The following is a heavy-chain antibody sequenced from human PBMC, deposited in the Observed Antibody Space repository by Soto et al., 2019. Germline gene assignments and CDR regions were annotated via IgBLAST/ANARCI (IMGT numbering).Heavy chain of an antibody. D-gene: IGHD5-12*01. CDR1: GGSLSGYY. V-gene: IGHV4-34*01. J-gene: IGHJ4*02. CDR3: ARGQEGVVATH. Sequence: QVQLQQWGAGLLKPSETLSLNCAVNGGSLSGYYWSWIRQHPGKGLEWIGEIKDGVRTSYSPSLRRRATISSDTPNNQCSLRLYSVTAADAGVYYCARGQEGVVATHWDQGTLVTVPS. CDR2: IKDGVRT.